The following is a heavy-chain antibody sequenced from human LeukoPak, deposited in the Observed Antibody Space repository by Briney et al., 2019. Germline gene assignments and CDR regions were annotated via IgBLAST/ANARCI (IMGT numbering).Heavy chain of an antibody. J-gene: IGHJ4*02. CDR1: GFSFSSYS. CDR2: ISSSSSYI. CDR3: ARGFYCRSATCSTGFDY. D-gene: IGHD2-2*01. Sequence: PGGSLRLSCAASGFSFSSYSMNWVRQAPGKGLEWVSSISSSSSYIYYADSVKGRFTISRDNAKNSLYLQMDSLRAEDTAVYYCARGFYCRSATCSTGFDYWGQGTLVTVSS. V-gene: IGHV3-21*01.